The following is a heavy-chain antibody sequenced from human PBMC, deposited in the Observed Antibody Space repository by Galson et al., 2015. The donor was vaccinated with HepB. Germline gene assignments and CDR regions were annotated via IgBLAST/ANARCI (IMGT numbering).Heavy chain of an antibody. J-gene: IGHJ6*02. CDR2: INNNSSYT. V-gene: IGHV3-11*06. D-gene: IGHD3-9*01. Sequence: RQAPGEGLEWISYINNNSSYTNYAGSVRGRFTISRDNAKYSLYLQMNSLRAEDTAVYYCARLYYDISAGHYYFGMDVWGPGTTVTVSS. CDR3: ARLYYDISAGHYYFGMDV.